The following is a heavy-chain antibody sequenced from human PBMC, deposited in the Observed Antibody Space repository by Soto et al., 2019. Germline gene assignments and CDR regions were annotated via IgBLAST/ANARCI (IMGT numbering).Heavy chain of an antibody. CDR1: GGSXSSYY. CDR2: XYTSWST. D-gene: IGHD6-13*01. V-gene: IGHV4-4*07. Sequence: QVQXQESGPGLVXPSETLSLTCTVSGGSXSSYYWSXXRXXXXXXXXXXGXXYTSWSTNYNPSLKSRVTMSGDTSKNQFSLKLSSVTAADTAVYYCARLLIAAAGTGYYYYYGMDVWGQGTTVTVSS. CDR3: ARLLIAAAGTGYYYYYGMDV. J-gene: IGHJ6*02.